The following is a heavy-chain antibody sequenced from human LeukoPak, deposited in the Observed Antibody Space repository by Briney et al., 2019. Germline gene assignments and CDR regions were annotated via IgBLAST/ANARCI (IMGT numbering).Heavy chain of an antibody. J-gene: IGHJ5*02. CDR3: ARGPSGQLLGWFDP. D-gene: IGHD2-2*01. V-gene: IGHV3-21*04. CDR1: GFTFSSYW. CDR2: ISSSSSYI. Sequence: GGSLRLSCAASGFTFSSYWMSWVRQAPGKGLEWVSSISSSSSYIYYADSVKGRFTISRDNAKNSLYLQMNSLTAADTAVYYCARGPSGQLLGWFDPWGQGTLVTVSS.